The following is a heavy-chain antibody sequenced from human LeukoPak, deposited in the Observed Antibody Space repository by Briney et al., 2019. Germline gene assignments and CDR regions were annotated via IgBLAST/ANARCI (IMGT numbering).Heavy chain of an antibody. Sequence: GGSLRLSCAVSRPDFTIAWMSWVRQAPGKGLEWVGRITTDGGTTDYAAPVKGRFTISRDDAGNTLYLQMNSLNTEDTAVYYRTTGIGTIDFWGQGTLVTVSS. V-gene: IGHV3-15*01. CDR2: ITTDGGTT. CDR3: TTGIGTIDF. CDR1: RPDFTIAW. J-gene: IGHJ4*02. D-gene: IGHD3-9*01.